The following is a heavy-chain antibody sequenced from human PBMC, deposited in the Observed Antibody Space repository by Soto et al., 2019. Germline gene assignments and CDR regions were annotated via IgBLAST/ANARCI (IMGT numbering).Heavy chain of an antibody. CDR2: IYYSGST. D-gene: IGHD3-22*01. CDR1: GGSISSGGYY. CDR3: ARESYDSQANWFDL. J-gene: IGHJ5*02. V-gene: IGHV4-31*03. Sequence: SETLSLTCTVSGGSISSGGYYWSWIRQHPGKGLEWIGYIYYSGSTYYNPSLKSRVTISVDTSKNQFSLKLSSVTAADTAVYYCARESYDSQANWFDLWGQGTLVAVAS.